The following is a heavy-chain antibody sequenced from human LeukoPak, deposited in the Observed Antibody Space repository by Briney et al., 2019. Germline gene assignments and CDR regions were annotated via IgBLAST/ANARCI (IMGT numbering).Heavy chain of an antibody. V-gene: IGHV3-21*01. CDR2: ISSSSSYI. J-gene: IGHJ4*02. Sequence: GGSLRLSCAASGFTFSSYAMSWVRQAPGKGLEWVSSISSSSSYIYYADSVKGRFTISRDNAKNSLYLQMNSLRAEDTAVYYCARVEYRGAPDYWGQGTLVTVSS. CDR1: GFTFSSYA. D-gene: IGHD2-2*02. CDR3: ARVEYRGAPDY.